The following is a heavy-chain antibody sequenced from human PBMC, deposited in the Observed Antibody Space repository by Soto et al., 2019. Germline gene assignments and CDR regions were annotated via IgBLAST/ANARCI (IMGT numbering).Heavy chain of an antibody. CDR1: GGTFSSYA. CDR3: ARDKKSGDTDMARHYYGMDV. CDR2: IIPIFGTA. V-gene: IGHV1-69*13. J-gene: IGHJ6*02. D-gene: IGHD5-18*01. Sequence: SVKVSCKASGGTFSSYAISWVRQAPGQGLERMGGIIPIFGTANYAQKFQGRVTITADESTSTAYMELSSLRSEDTAVYYCARDKKSGDTDMARHYYGMDVWGQGTTVTVSS.